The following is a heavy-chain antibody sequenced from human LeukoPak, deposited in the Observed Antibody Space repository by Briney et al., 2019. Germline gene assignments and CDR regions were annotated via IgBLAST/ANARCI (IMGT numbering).Heavy chain of an antibody. CDR1: GDSISTYY. CDR3: ASSPLTTVVTRGVSYFDY. CDR2: IFYTGTT. Sequence: SETLSLTCSVSGDSISTYYWSWIRQPPGKTLEWIGHIFYTGTTNYNPSLKSRVTISVDRSKNQFSLKLSSVTAADTAVYYCASSPLTTVVTRGVSYFDYWGQGTLVTVSS. J-gene: IGHJ4*02. D-gene: IGHD4-23*01. V-gene: IGHV4-59*12.